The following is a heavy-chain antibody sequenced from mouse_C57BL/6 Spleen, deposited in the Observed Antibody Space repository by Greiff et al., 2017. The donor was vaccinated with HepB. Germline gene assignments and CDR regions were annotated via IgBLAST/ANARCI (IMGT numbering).Heavy chain of an antibody. V-gene: IGHV1-78*01. CDR2: IYPRDGST. CDR1: GYTFTDHT. D-gene: IGHD4-1*01. Sequence: QVQLQQSDAELVKPGASVKISCKVSGYTFTDHTIHWMKQRPEQGLEWIGYIYPRDGSTKYNEKFKGKATLTADKSSSTAYMKLNSLTSEESAVYFCARWEANWDLLFDYWGQGTTLTVSS. CDR3: ARWEANWDLLFDY. J-gene: IGHJ2*01.